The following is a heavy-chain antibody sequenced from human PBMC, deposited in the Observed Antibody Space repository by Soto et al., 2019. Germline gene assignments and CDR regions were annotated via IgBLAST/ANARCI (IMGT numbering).Heavy chain of an antibody. Sequence: SETLSLTCTVSGASIRSSAYWGWIRQPPGKGLEWIGSIYSIGNTYYNPSLKSGVTISADTSKNQFSLNLISVTAADTAVYYCRRGSRYRTDFWGQGTTVTVSS. D-gene: IGHD1-1*01. CDR3: RRGSRYRTDF. J-gene: IGHJ6*02. CDR2: IYSIGNT. CDR1: GASIRSSAY. V-gene: IGHV4-39*01.